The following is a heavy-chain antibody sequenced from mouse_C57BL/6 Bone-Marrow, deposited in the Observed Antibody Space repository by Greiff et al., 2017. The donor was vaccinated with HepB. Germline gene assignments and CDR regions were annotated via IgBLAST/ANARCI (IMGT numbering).Heavy chain of an antibody. J-gene: IGHJ3*01. D-gene: IGHD2-5*01. V-gene: IGHV5-4*03. CDR1: GFTFSSYA. Sequence: EVKLVESGGGLVKPGGSLKLSCAASGFTFSSYAMSWVRQTPEKRLEWVATISDGGSYTYYPDNVKGRFTISRDNAKNNLYLQMSHLKSEDTAMYYCAYYSRFAYWGQGTLVTVSA. CDR2: ISDGGSYT. CDR3: AYYSRFAY.